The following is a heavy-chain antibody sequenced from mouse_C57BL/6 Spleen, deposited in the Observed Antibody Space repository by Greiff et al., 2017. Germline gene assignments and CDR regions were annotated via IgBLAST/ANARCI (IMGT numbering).Heavy chain of an antibody. CDR3: ARSQRVYDYDVGWYFDV. J-gene: IGHJ1*03. CDR2: IDPSDSYT. V-gene: IGHV1-69*01. CDR1: GYTFTSYW. D-gene: IGHD2-4*01. Sequence: QVQLQQPGAELVMPGASVKLSCKASGYTFTSYWMHWVKQRPGQGLEWIGEIDPSDSYTNYNQKFKGKSTLTVDKSSSTAYMQLSSLTSEDSAVYYCARSQRVYDYDVGWYFDVWGTGTTVTVSS.